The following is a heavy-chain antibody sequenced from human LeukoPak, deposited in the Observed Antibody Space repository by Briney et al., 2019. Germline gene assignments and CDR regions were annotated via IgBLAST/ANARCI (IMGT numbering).Heavy chain of an antibody. V-gene: IGHV3-30*03. CDR3: ATGSRYYYDH. D-gene: IGHD3-22*01. CDR2: ISYDGSNK. J-gene: IGHJ4*02. Sequence: SGGSLRLSCAASGFTFSSCGMHWVRQAPGKGLEWVAVISYDGSNKYYADSVKGRFTISKDNSRNTLYLQMNSLRAEDTAVYSCATGSRYYYDHWGQGTLVTVSS. CDR1: GFTFSSCG.